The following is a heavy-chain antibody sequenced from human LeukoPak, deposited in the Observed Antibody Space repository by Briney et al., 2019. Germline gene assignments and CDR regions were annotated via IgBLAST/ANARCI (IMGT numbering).Heavy chain of an antibody. V-gene: IGHV3-23*01. Sequence: GGSLRLSCAAYGFTFSSYAMSWVRQAPGKGLEWVSAISGSGGSTYYAESVKGRFTISRDNSKHTLNLQMNSLRAEDTAVYYCAKDTGGIAVADTRFDYWGEGTLVTVSS. D-gene: IGHD6-19*01. J-gene: IGHJ4*02. CDR3: AKDTGGIAVADTRFDY. CDR2: ISGSGGST. CDR1: GFTFSSYA.